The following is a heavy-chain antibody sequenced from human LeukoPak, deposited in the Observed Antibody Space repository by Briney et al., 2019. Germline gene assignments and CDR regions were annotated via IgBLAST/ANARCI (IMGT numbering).Heavy chain of an antibody. Sequence: GGSLRLSCAASGFTFTSYNMNWVRQAPGKGLEWVSSISSSSSYIYYADSVKGRFTISRDNAKNSLYLQMNSLRAEDTAVYYCARGCGGDCSPLGDAFDIWGQGTMVTVSS. CDR2: ISSSSSYI. D-gene: IGHD2-21*02. V-gene: IGHV3-21*01. CDR3: ARGCGGDCSPLGDAFDI. CDR1: GFTFTSYN. J-gene: IGHJ3*02.